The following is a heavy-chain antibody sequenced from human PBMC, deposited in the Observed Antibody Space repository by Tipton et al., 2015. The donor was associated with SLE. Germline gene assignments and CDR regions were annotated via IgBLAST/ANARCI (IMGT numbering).Heavy chain of an antibody. Sequence: QLVQSGAEVKKPGSSVKVSCKASGGTFSSYAIGWVRQAPGQGLEWMGGIIPILGIANYAQKFQGRVTITADKSTSTAYMELSSLRSEDTAVYYCASRGIAAAGSFFPHYWGQGTLVTVSS. D-gene: IGHD6-13*01. CDR3: ASRGIAAAGSFFPHY. CDR2: IIPILGIA. CDR1: GGTFSSYA. J-gene: IGHJ4*02. V-gene: IGHV1-69*09.